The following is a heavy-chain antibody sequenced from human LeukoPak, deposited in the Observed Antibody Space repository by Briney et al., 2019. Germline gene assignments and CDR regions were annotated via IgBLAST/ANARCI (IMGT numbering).Heavy chain of an antibody. Sequence: GGSLRLSCAASGFTFSNYVMNWVRQAPGKGLEWVSGISGSGVSTYYADSVKGRFTISRDNSRNTLFVQMNRLRAEDTAVYYCAKDPAWFGELLGEIDYWGQGTLVTVSS. CDR3: AKDPAWFGELLGEIDY. V-gene: IGHV3-23*01. CDR2: ISGSGVST. CDR1: GFTFSNYV. J-gene: IGHJ4*02. D-gene: IGHD3-10*01.